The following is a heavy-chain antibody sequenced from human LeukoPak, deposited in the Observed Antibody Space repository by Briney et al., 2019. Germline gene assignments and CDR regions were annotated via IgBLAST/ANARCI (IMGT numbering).Heavy chain of an antibody. V-gene: IGHV1-69*13. CDR1: GGTFSSYA. CDR3: ARGGSAGQLWLYYYYMDV. CDR2: IIPIFGTA. Sequence: SVKVSCKASGGTFSSYAISWVRQAPGQGLEWMGGIIPIFGTANYAQKFQGRVTITADESTSTAYMELSSLRSDDTAVYYCARGGSAGQLWLYYYYMDVWGKGTTVTVSS. J-gene: IGHJ6*03. D-gene: IGHD5-18*01.